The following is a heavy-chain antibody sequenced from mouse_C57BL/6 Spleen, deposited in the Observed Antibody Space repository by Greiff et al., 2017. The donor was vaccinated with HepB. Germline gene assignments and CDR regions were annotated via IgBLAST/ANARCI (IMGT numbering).Heavy chain of an antibody. V-gene: IGHV5-17*01. D-gene: IGHD2-1*01. CDR2: ISSGSSTS. J-gene: IGHJ2*01. CDR1: GFTFSDYG. Sequence: EVQRVESGGGLVKPGGSLKLSCAASGFTFSDYGMHWVRQAPEKGLEWVAYISSGSSTSYYADTVKGRFTISRDNAKNTLFLQMTSLRSEDTAMYYCARAGGKGYYFDYWGQGTTLTVSS. CDR3: ARAGGKGYYFDY.